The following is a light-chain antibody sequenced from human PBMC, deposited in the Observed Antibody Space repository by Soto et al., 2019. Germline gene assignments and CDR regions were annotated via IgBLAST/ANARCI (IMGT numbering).Light chain of an antibody. CDR1: QDISTY. Sequence: DIQMTQAPSSLSASVGDRVTITCRARQDISTYLAWYQQKPGKVPKLLISAAYTLQSGVPPRFSGSGSGTDFTLTISSLQPEDVATYYCQKYDNAPLPFGGGTKVEIK. J-gene: IGKJ4*01. CDR2: AAY. V-gene: IGKV1-27*01. CDR3: QKYDNAPLP.